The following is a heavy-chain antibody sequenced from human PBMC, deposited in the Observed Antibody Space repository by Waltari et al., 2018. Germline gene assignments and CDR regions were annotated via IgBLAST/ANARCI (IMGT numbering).Heavy chain of an antibody. V-gene: IGHV4-38-2*01. CDR2: IYHSGST. Sequence: QVQLQESGPGLVKPSETLSLTCAVSGYSIRSGYYWGWIRQPPGKGLEWIGSIYHSGSTYYNPSLKSRVTISVDTSKNQFSLKLSSVTAADTAVYYCARHYYDQGHFDYWGQGTLVTVSS. CDR1: GYSIRSGYY. J-gene: IGHJ4*02. D-gene: IGHD3-22*01. CDR3: ARHYYDQGHFDY.